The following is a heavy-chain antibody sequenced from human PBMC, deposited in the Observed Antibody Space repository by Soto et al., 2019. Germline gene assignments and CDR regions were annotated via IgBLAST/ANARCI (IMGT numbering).Heavy chain of an antibody. J-gene: IGHJ6*02. D-gene: IGHD4-17*01. CDR2: IKSKTDGGTT. CDR3: TTGGEGGMDV. Sequence: SVSNAWMNWVRQAPGKGLEWVGRIKSKTDGGTTDYAAPVKGRFTLSRDDSKNTLYLQMNSLKTEDAAVYYCTTGGEGGMDVWGQGTTVTVSS. CDR1: SVSNAW. V-gene: IGHV3-15*07.